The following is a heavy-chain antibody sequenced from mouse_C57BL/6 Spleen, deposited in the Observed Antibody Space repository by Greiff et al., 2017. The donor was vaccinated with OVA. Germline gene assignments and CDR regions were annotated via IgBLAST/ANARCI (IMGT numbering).Heavy chain of an antibody. Sequence: EVKVEESGEGLVKPGGSLKLSCAASGFTFSSYAMSWVRQTPEKRLEWVAYISSGGDYIYYADTVKGRFTISRDNARNTLYLQMSSLKSEDTAMYYCTRVWDGDFDYWGQGTTLTVSS. CDR2: ISSGGDYI. V-gene: IGHV5-9-1*02. CDR1: GFTFSSYA. CDR3: TRVWDGDFDY. D-gene: IGHD4-1*01. J-gene: IGHJ2*01.